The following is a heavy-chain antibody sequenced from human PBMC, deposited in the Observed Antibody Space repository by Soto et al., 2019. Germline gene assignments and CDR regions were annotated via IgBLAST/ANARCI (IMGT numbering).Heavy chain of an antibody. CDR2: IYTSGST. CDR3: ARDSREQLVYYYYAMDV. D-gene: IGHD6-6*01. J-gene: IGHJ6*02. Sequence: QVQLQESGPGLGRPSETLSLTCTVSGGSFSSYYWSWIRQPAGKGREWIGRIYTSGSTNYNPPLKGRVTVSVDTSKNQCPLKLSSVTAADTAVYYCARDSREQLVYYYYAMDVWGQGTTVTVSS. V-gene: IGHV4-4*07. CDR1: GGSFSSYY.